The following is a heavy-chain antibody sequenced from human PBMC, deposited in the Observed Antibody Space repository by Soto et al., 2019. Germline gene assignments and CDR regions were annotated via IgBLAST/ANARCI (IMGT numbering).Heavy chain of an antibody. V-gene: IGHV4-34*01. Sequence: SETLSLTCSVSGASIYNGGYYWSWIRQPPGKGLEWIGEINHSGSTNYNPSLKSRVTISVDTSKNQFSLKLSSVTAADTAVYYCASSSGEFTNWGQGTLVTVSS. CDR1: GASIYNGGYY. CDR2: INHSGST. J-gene: IGHJ4*02. D-gene: IGHD3-10*01. CDR3: ASSSGEFTN.